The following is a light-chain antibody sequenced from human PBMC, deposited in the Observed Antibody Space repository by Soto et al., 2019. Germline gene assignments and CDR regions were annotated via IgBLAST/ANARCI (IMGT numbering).Light chain of an antibody. CDR1: QSISSSF. J-gene: IGKJ1*01. CDR3: QQYVTSSWT. Sequence: EIVLTQPPGTLSLSPGERATLSCRASQSISSSFLAWYQQRPGQSPRLIIYGASSRATGIPDRFSGSGSGTDFTLTISRLDLEDSAFYYCQQYVTSSWTFGQGTKVDIK. CDR2: GAS. V-gene: IGKV3-20*01.